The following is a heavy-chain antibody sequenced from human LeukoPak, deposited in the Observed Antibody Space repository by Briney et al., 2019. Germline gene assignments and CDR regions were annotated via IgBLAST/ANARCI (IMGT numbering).Heavy chain of an antibody. CDR1: GFTFDDYT. D-gene: IGHD6-19*01. J-gene: IGHJ4*02. V-gene: IGHV3-43*01. CDR2: ISWDGGST. Sequence: LAGGSLRLSCAASGFTFDDYTMHWVRQAPGKGLEWVSLISWDGGSTYYADSVKGRFTISRDNSKNSLYLQMNSLRTEDTALYYCAKGLGGWGVTLADYWGQGTLVTVSS. CDR3: AKGLGGWGVTLADY.